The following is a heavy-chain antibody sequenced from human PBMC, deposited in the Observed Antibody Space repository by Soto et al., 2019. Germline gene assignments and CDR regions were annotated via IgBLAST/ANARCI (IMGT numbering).Heavy chain of an antibody. D-gene: IGHD3-9*01. CDR2: ISDRGRS. CDR1: GGSISSGSFY. Sequence: QVQLQESGPGLVKPSQTLTLTCTVSGGSISSGSFYWSWIRQHPVKGLEWIGHISDRGRSYYNPSLESRLTISVDTSKTHFSLKLIAVTAADTAVYFCARTTFYDIFTAYYSLSDYLGLGSPVTVSS. CDR3: ARTTFYDIFTAYYSLSDY. J-gene: IGHJ4*02. V-gene: IGHV4-31*03.